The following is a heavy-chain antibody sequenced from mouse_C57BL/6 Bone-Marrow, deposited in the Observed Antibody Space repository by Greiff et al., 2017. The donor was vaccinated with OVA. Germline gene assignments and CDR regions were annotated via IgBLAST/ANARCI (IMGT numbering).Heavy chain of an antibody. CDR1: GYTFTSYW. CDR3: ALRAYYGSSFYWYFDV. CDR2: IYPSDSET. D-gene: IGHD1-1*01. V-gene: IGHV1-61*01. Sequence: QVQLQQPGAELVRPGSSVKLSCKASGYTFTSYWMDWVKQRPGQGLEWIGNIYPSDSETHYNQKFKDKATLTADKSSSTAYMQFSSLTSEDSAIYYCALRAYYGSSFYWYFDVWGTGTTVTVSS. J-gene: IGHJ1*03.